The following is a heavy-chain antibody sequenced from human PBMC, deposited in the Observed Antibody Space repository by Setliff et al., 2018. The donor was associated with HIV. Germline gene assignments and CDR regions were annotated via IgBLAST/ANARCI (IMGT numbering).Heavy chain of an antibody. CDR2: IKEDGSEK. CDR3: AGSRVGLTDTLDP. J-gene: IGHJ5*02. CDR1: GFTFSTHW. Sequence: QPGGSLRLSCAASGFTFSTHWMTWVRQAPGKGLEWVANIKEDGSEKFYVDSVKGRFTISGDNAENSLYLQMNSLRVEDTAVYFCAGSRVGLTDTLDPWGQGTLVTVSS. V-gene: IGHV3-7*01.